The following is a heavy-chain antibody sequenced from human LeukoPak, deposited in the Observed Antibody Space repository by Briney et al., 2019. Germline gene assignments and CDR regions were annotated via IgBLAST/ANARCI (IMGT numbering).Heavy chain of an antibody. Sequence: GASVKVSCKASGYTFTSYAMNWVRQAPGQGLEWMGWINTNTGNPTYAQGFTGRFVFSLDTSVSTAYLQISSLKAKDTAVYYCARGRTWYYYDSSGYYYSGNAFDIWGQGTMVTVSS. J-gene: IGHJ3*02. D-gene: IGHD3-22*01. CDR2: INTNTGNP. CDR1: GYTFTSYA. CDR3: ARGRTWYYYDSSGYYYSGNAFDI. V-gene: IGHV7-4-1*02.